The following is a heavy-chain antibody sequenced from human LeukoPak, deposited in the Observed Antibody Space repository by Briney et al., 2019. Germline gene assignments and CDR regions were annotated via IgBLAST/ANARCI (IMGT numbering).Heavy chain of an antibody. J-gene: IGHJ4*02. Sequence: SETLSLTCTVSADSLSSGGHYWAWIRQFPGKGLESIGFIHHSGRSRHNPSLKDRVAISVDTARKQFALKLSSVTAADTAMYYCARGGNRFGGFYFDYWGQGIQVIVSS. V-gene: IGHV4-31*03. CDR2: IHHSGRS. CDR1: ADSLSSGGHY. CDR3: ARGGNRFGGFYFDY. D-gene: IGHD3-10*01.